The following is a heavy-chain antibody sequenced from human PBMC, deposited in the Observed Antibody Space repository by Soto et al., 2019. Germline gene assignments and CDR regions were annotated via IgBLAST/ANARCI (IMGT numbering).Heavy chain of an antibody. CDR3: AKVYNYGYGDY. V-gene: IGHV1-18*01. D-gene: IGHD5-18*01. CDR2: VSGYNGNT. CDR1: GYTFTTYG. Sequence: QVPLVQSGAEVKKPGASVKVSCKASGYTFTTYGISWVRQAPGQGLEWMGWVSGYNGNTKYAQKFQGRDTMTTDTSPATAYMELRSLRPADTAVYYCAKVYNYGYGDYWGLGTLVTASS. J-gene: IGHJ4*02.